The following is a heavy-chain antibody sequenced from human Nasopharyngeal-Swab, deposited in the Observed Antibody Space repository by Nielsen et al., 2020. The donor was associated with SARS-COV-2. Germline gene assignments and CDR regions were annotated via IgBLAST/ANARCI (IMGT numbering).Heavy chain of an antibody. D-gene: IGHD3-22*01. J-gene: IGHJ4*02. Sequence: GGSLRLSCAASGFSFSNYGFHWVRQAPGKGLEWVSVISGSGGSTYYADSVKGRFTISRDNSKNTLYLQMNSLRAEDTAVYYCARYDDYYDSSGYAYWGQGTLVTVSS. V-gene: IGHV3-23*01. CDR2: ISGSGGST. CDR3: ARYDDYYDSSGYAY. CDR1: GFSFSNYG.